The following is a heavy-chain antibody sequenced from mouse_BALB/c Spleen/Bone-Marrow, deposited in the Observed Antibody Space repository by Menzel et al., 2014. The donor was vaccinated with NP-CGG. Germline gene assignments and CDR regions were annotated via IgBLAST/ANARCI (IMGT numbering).Heavy chain of an antibody. V-gene: IGHV1S16*01. J-gene: IGHJ1*01. CDR1: GYTFTSYY. Sequence: VQLQQSGAELVKPGASVKLSCKASGYTFTSYYMYWVKQRPGQGLEWIGGINPSNGGTNFNEKFKSKATLTVDKSSSTAYMQLSSLTSEDSAVYYCTSDHYYYGSSYWYFDVWGAGTTVTVSS. D-gene: IGHD1-1*01. CDR2: INPSNGGT. CDR3: TSDHYYYGSSYWYFDV.